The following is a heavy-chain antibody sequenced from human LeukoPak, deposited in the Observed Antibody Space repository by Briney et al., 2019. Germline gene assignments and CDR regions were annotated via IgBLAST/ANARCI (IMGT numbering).Heavy chain of an antibody. CDR1: GFKFSSFS. D-gene: IGHD5-18*01. Sequence: GGSLRLSCAASGFKFSSFSMGWVRQAPGKGLEWLSYITSTSSATYYADSLQGRFTISRDNAKNSLYLQINSLRADDTAVYYCAKAIASYGDSAYWGQGTLVTVSS. J-gene: IGHJ4*02. CDR2: ITSTSSAT. CDR3: AKAIASYGDSAY. V-gene: IGHV3-48*04.